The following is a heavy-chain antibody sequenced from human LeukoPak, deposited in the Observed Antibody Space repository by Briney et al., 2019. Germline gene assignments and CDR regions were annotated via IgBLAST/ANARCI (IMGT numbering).Heavy chain of an antibody. CDR3: AKSTIVAATVDAFDI. CDR2: IRYDGTNR. Sequence: GGSLRLSCAASGFTFSSYVMLWVRQAPGKGLEGVAFIRYDGTNRYYADSVKGRFTISRDNSKNTLYLQMNSLSAEDTAVYYCAKSTIVAATVDAFDIWGQGTMVTVSS. D-gene: IGHD1-26*01. J-gene: IGHJ3*02. V-gene: IGHV3-30*02. CDR1: GFTFSSYV.